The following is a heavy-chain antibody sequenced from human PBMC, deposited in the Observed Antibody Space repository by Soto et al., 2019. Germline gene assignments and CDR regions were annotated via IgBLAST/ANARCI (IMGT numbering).Heavy chain of an antibody. CDR1: GYTFTGYY. V-gene: IGHV1-2*04. Sequence: GASVKVSCKASGYTFTGYYMHWVRQAPGQGLEWMGWINPNSGGTNYAQKFQGWVTMTRDTSISTAYMELSRLRSDDTAVYYCAREVRIAAAGLAPNGMDVWAQGTTVTVSS. D-gene: IGHD6-13*01. J-gene: IGHJ6*02. CDR2: INPNSGGT. CDR3: AREVRIAAAGLAPNGMDV.